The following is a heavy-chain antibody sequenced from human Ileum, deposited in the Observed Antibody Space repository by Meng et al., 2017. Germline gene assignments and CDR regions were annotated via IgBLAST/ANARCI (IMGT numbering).Heavy chain of an antibody. Sequence: SETLSLTCTVSGGSISSGSYYWSWIRQPAGKGLEWIGRIYTSGSTNYNPSLKSRVTISVDTSKNQFSLKLSSVTAADTAVYYCARDSHSGSYYSYYYYYGMDVWGQGTTVTVSS. V-gene: IGHV4-61*02. CDR1: GGSISSGSYY. J-gene: IGHJ6*02. CDR3: ARDSHSGSYYSYYYYYGMDV. D-gene: IGHD1-26*01. CDR2: IYTSGST.